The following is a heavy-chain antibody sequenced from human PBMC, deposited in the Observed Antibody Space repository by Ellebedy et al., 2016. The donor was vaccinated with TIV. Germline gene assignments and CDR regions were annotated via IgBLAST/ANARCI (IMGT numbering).Heavy chain of an antibody. CDR2: IVGSGA. Sequence: PGGSLRLSCAASGFTFSPYAMAWVRQAPGKGLEWVSGIVGSGAEKYADSVKGRFTISRDNAKNTLYLQMNSLRAEDTAVYYCASRIQLWFLWGQGTLVTVSS. D-gene: IGHD5-18*01. CDR3: ASRIQLWFL. V-gene: IGHV3-23*01. CDR1: GFTFSPYA. J-gene: IGHJ4*02.